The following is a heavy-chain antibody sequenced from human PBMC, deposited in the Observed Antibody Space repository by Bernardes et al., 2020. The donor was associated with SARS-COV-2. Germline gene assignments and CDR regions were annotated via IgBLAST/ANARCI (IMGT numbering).Heavy chain of an antibody. CDR1: GGSVSTNGDY. J-gene: IGHJ4*02. CDR3: ARHVGYNYGYSDY. Sequence: SETLSLTCTVSGGSVSTNGDYWGWIRQPPGKGLEWIGSIYFSGSAYSNPSLKSRVTVSIDTSKNQCSLKLSSVTAADTASYYCARHVGYNYGYSDYWGQGIMVTVSS. CDR2: IYFSGSA. V-gene: IGHV4-39*01. D-gene: IGHD5-18*01.